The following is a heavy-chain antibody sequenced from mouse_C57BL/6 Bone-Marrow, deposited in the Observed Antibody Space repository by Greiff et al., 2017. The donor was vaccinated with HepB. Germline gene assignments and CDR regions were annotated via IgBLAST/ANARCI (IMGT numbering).Heavy chain of an antibody. CDR3: ARMMVTTPYYYAMDY. CDR1: GFTFSDYG. CDR2: ISSGSSTI. J-gene: IGHJ4*01. V-gene: IGHV5-17*01. D-gene: IGHD2-3*01. Sequence: EVKVEESGGGLVKPGGSLKLSCAASGFTFSDYGMHWVRQAPEKGLEWVAYISSGSSTIYYADTVKGRFTISRDNAKNTLFLQMTSLRSEDTAMYYCARMMVTTPYYYAMDYWGQGTSVTVSS.